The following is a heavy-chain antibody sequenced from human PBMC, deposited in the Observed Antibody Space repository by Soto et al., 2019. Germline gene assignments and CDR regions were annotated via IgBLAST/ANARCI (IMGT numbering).Heavy chain of an antibody. J-gene: IGHJ4*02. CDR3: ASDKLLGSTVGYYFDY. CDR2: IWYDGSNK. D-gene: IGHD2-15*01. Sequence: QVQLVESGGGVVQPGRSLRLSCAASGFTFSSYGMHWVRQAPGKGLEWVAVIWYDGSNKYYADSVKGRFTISRDNSKNTLYLQMNSRRAEDTAVYYCASDKLLGSTVGYYFDYWGQGTLVTVSS. CDR1: GFTFSSYG. V-gene: IGHV3-33*01.